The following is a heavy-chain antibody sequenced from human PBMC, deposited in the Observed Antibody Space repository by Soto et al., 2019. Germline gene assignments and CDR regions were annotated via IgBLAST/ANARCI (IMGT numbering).Heavy chain of an antibody. CDR2: IYPGGST. V-gene: IGHV4-30-2*01. D-gene: IGHD2-15*01. Sequence: QLQLQESGSGRVKPSQTLSLTCAVSGGSINSGGHSWNWIRQAPGKGLEGIGYIYPGGSTSYNPPLNSRDTLSVPSSKNQPSLKLRSLTATDTAVYSCASASEGCSGGRCHIDSFDPWGQGTLVTVSS. CDR1: GGSINSGGHS. J-gene: IGHJ5*02. CDR3: ASASEGCSGGRCHIDSFDP.